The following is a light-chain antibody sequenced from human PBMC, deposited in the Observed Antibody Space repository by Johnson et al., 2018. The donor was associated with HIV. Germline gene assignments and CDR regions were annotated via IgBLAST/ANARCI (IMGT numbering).Light chain of an antibody. CDR1: SSNIGNNY. CDR2: DNN. CDR3: CAWDSSLNAYV. Sequence: QSVLTQPPSVSAAPGQKVTISCSGSSSNIGNNYVSWYQQLPGTAPKLLIYDNNKRPSGIPDRFSGSKSGTSATLGITGLQTGDEADYYCCAWDSSLNAYVFGAGTKVTVL. V-gene: IGLV1-51*01. J-gene: IGLJ1*01.